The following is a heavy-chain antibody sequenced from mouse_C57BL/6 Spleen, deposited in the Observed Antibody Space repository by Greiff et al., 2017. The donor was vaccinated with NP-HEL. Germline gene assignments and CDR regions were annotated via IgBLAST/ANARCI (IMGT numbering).Heavy chain of an antibody. J-gene: IGHJ4*01. D-gene: IGHD2-1*01. CDR3: ARKNYNYAMDY. CDR2: IWSGGST. CDR1: CFSFPLSF. Sequence: VQLQESGPGLVQRSQSLARTCTGSCFSFPLSFFPCFRHSPGKGLEWLGVIWSGGSTDYNAAFISRLSISKDNSKSQVFFKMNSLQADDTAIYYCARKNYNYAMDYWGQGTSVTVSS. V-gene: IGHV2-2*01.